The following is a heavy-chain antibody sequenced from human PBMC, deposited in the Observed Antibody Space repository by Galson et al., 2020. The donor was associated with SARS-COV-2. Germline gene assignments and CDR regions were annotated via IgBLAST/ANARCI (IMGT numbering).Heavy chain of an antibody. CDR2: ISSDGGNS. D-gene: IGHD1-26*01. J-gene: IGHJ4*02. V-gene: IGHV3-30*04. Sequence: GGSLRLSCAASGFTFSNYVMHWVRQAPGKGPEWVAVISSDGGNSFYADSLKGRFTISRDNSKSTLYLQMNSLRAEDTAVYYCARGGEWELPYYFDYWGQGTLVTVSS. CDR1: GFTFSNYV. CDR3: ARGGEWELPYYFDY.